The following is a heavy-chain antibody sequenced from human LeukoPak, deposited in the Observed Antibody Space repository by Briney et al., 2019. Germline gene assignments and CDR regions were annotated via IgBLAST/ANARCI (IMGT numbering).Heavy chain of an antibody. CDR3: ARDYGDYTLDY. CDR2: MNPNSGGT. V-gene: IGHV1-2*02. CDR1: GYTFTGYY. J-gene: IGHJ4*02. Sequence: ASVNVPCRASGYTFTGYYIHWVRQAPGQGLEWMGWMNPNSGGTHYAQNFQGRVTITRDTSTRTAYMELSRLRSDDTAVYYCARDYGDYTLDYWGQGTLVTVSP. D-gene: IGHD4-17*01.